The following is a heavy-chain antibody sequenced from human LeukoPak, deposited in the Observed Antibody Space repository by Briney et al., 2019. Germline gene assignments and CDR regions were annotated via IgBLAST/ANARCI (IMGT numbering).Heavy chain of an antibody. Sequence: PGGSLRLSCAASGFDLHTYEMNWVRQAPGKGLEWIADITIGGHTKNYADSVKGRFTISRDSARTSLYLQMNSLRVEDTGVYFCARGDPHADLWGQGTLVSVSS. CDR1: GFDLHTYE. CDR2: ITIGGHTK. CDR3: ARGDPHADL. V-gene: IGHV3-48*03. J-gene: IGHJ5*02.